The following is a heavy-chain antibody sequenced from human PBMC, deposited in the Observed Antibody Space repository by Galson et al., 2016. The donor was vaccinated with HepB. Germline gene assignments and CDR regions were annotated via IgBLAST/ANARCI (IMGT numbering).Heavy chain of an antibody. J-gene: IGHJ4*02. CDR3: AADEEDQYDSTGYYYLDS. CDR1: GFTFSYSA. CDR2: IVVGSGQT. D-gene: IGHD3-22*01. V-gene: IGHV1-58*01. Sequence: SVKVSCKASGFTFSYSAVQWVRQARGQGLEWIGWIVVGSGQTNYAQEFQERVTITRDMSTSTVYMEVSSLGSADTAVYYCAADEEDQYDSTGYYYLDSWGLGTLVTVSS.